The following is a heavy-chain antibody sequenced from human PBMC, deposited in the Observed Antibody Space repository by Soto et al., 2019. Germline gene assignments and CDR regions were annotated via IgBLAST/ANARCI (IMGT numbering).Heavy chain of an antibody. CDR2: IYYSGST. Sequence: KTSETLSLTCAVSGYSISNAYYWGWIRQPPGKGLEWIGSIYYSGSTYYNPSLKSRVTISVDTSKNQFSLKLTSVSAADTAVYYCARGFASSWYYFDFWGQGALVTVSS. V-gene: IGHV4-38-2*01. J-gene: IGHJ4*02. CDR1: GYSISNAYY. D-gene: IGHD6-13*01. CDR3: ARGFASSWYYFDF.